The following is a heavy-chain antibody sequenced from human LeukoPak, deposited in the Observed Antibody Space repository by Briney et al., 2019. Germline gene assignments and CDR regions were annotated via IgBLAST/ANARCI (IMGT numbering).Heavy chain of an antibody. D-gene: IGHD5-24*01. CDR3: AKGGRDGYKN. CDR2: ISYDGSNK. CDR1: GFTFSSYA. Sequence: PGRSLRLSCAASGFTFSSYAMHWVRQAPGKGLEWVAVISYDGSNKYYADSVEGRFTISRDNSKNTLYLQMNSLRAEDTAVYYCAKGGRDGYKNWGQGTLVTVSS. J-gene: IGHJ4*02. V-gene: IGHV3-30-3*01.